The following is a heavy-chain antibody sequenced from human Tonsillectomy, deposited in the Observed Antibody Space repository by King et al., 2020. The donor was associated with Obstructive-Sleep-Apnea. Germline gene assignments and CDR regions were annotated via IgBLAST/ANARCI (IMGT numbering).Heavy chain of an antibody. V-gene: IGHV5-10-1*01. CDR1: GYSFTNYW. D-gene: IGHD3-22*01. J-gene: IGHJ4*02. Sequence: EVQLVESGAEVKKPGESLRISCKGSGYSFTNYWITWVRQMPGKGLEWRGGIDPSDSYTNFGPSFQGHVTISADKSISTAYLQWSSLKASDTAMYYCARLRYDSNGYYYGDYWGQGTLVTVSS. CDR3: ARLRYDSNGYYYGDY. CDR2: IDPSDSYT.